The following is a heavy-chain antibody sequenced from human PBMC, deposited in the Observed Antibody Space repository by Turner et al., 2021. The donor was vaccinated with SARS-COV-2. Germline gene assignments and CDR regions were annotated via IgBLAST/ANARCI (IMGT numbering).Heavy chain of an antibody. D-gene: IGHD1-7*01. CDR3: SGNYGRNSRWFDP. J-gene: IGHJ5*02. CDR1: GYTFTDDY. V-gene: IGHV1-2*02. Sequence: QVQLVQSGAEVKAPGASVKVSCKASGYTFTDDYIHGVRQAPGQGLGWMGWIGPSSGGTNYAQRFRGRITMTRDTSISTAYMELSSLRSDDTAVYYCSGNYGRNSRWFDPWGQGTLVTVSS. CDR2: IGPSSGGT.